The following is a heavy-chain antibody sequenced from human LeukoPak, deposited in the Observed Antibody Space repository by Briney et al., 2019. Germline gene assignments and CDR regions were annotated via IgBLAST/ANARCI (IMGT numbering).Heavy chain of an antibody. V-gene: IGHV4-30-4*08. J-gene: IGHJ4*02. CDR3: AREGYDSSGSTH. Sequence: SKTLSLTCTVSGGSISSGDYYWSWIRQPPGKGLEWIGYIYYSGSTYYNPSLKSRVTISVDTSKNQFSLKLSSVTAADTAVYYYAREGYDSSGSTHWGQGTLVTVSS. CDR2: IYYSGST. D-gene: IGHD3-22*01. CDR1: GGSISSGDYY.